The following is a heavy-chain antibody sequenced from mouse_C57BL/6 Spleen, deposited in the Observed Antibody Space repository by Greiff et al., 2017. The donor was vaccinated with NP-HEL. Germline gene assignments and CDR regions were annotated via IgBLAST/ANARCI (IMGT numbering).Heavy chain of an antibody. V-gene: IGHV1-15*01. CDR2: IDPETGGT. D-gene: IGHD3-3*01. CDR3: SFPRDYYAMDY. J-gene: IGHJ4*01. CDR1: GYTFTDYE. Sequence: QVQLQQSGAELVRPGASVTLSCKASGYTFTDYEMHWVMQTPVHGLEWIGAIDPETGGTAYNQKFKGKAILTADKSSSTAYMELRSLTSEDSAVYYCSFPRDYYAMDYWGQGTSVTVSS.